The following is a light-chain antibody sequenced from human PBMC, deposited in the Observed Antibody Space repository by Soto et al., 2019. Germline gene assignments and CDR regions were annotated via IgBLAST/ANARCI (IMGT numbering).Light chain of an antibody. Sequence: QSALTEPASLSGSPGQSITISCTGTNSDVGGYKYVSWYQQHPGKAPKLMIYEVSNRPSGVSNRFSGSKSGNTASLTISGLQAEDEADYYCSSYTSSRTYVFGTRTKVTVL. CDR2: EVS. V-gene: IGLV2-14*01. CDR3: SSYTSSRTYV. J-gene: IGLJ1*01. CDR1: NSDVGGYKY.